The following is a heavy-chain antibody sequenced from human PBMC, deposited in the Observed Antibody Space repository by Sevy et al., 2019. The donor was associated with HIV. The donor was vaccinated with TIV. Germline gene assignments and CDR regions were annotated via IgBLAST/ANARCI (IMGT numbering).Heavy chain of an antibody. V-gene: IGHV3-23*01. CDR1: RFIFSTYV. CDR2: ISGSGGST. J-gene: IGHJ6*02. Sequence: GGSLRLSCAASRFIFSTYVMTWVRQAPGKGLEWVSGISGSGGSTYYADSLKGRFTIFRDNSKNTLYLQMNSLRVEDTAVYYCAKGDRTFYGLDVWGQGTTVTVSS. D-gene: IGHD2-15*01. CDR3: AKGDRTFYGLDV.